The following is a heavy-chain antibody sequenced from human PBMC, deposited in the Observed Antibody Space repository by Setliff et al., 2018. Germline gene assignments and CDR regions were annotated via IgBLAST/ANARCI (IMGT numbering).Heavy chain of an antibody. D-gene: IGHD3-10*01. CDR3: ARRDEYLQFREFFDF. J-gene: IGHJ4*02. CDR1: GVSISDGHF. Sequence: PSETLSLTCAVPGVSISDGHFWGWIRQPPGKGLEWIGSIDRTGNRYYNSPLRSRVTLSIDMSRNEFSLELRSMTAADTAMYYCARRDEYLQFREFFDFWGQGILVTVSS. V-gene: IGHV4-38-2*01. CDR2: IDRTGNR.